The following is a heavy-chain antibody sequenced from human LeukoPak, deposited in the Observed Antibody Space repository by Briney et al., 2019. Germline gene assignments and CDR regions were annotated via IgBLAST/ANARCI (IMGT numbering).Heavy chain of an antibody. J-gene: IGHJ5*02. Sequence: GASVKVSCKASGYTSTDYFLHWLRQAPGQGLEWMGWINPKTGATNYAQRFQGRVTMTRDSSITTGNMELNRLTSDDTALYYCARAYEYGWFDPWGQGTLVTVSS. CDR1: GYTSTDYF. D-gene: IGHD3-16*01. CDR2: INPKTGAT. V-gene: IGHV1-2*02. CDR3: ARAYEYGWFDP.